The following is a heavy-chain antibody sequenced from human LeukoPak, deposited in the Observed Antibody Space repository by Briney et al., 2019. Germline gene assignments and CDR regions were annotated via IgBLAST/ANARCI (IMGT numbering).Heavy chain of an antibody. CDR2: IYHSGST. J-gene: IGHJ3*02. V-gene: IGHV4-30-2*01. CDR1: GGSISSGGYS. Sequence: SETLSLTCAVSGGSISSGGYSWSWIRQPPGKGLEWIGYIYHSGSTYYNPSLKSRVTISVDRSKNQFSLKLSSVTAADTAVYYCARTSIAARRANALDIWGQGTMVTVSS. D-gene: IGHD6-6*01. CDR3: ARTSIAARRANALDI.